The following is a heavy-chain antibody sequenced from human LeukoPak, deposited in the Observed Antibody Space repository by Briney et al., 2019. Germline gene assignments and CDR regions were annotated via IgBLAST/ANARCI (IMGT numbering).Heavy chain of an antibody. D-gene: IGHD2-2*02. CDR3: ARIRCGHSDEICYTY. V-gene: IGHV4-34*01. CDR2: TNPGGQT. CDR1: GVSFRAHY. Sequence: KSSETLSLTCAVHGVSFRAHYRSWIRQSPGKGLEWIGETNPGGQTNYNPSLKSRVTISVGPSENRFSLRLTSVTAADTAVYFCARIRCGHSDEICYTYWGRGTLVTVSS. J-gene: IGHJ4*02.